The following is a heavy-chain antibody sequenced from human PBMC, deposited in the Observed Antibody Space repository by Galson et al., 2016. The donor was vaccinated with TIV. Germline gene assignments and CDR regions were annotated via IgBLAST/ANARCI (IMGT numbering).Heavy chain of an antibody. CDR2: MYPADSDT. CDR3: VRAPGYSGYSYGYFDS. D-gene: IGHD5-12*01. Sequence: QSGAEVKKPGQSLKISCKVSGYSFTSNWIGWVRQTPGKGLEWMGIMYPADSDTRYSPSFQGQVTISADESISTAYLQWSSLRASDSAMYYCVRAPGYSGYSYGYFDSWGQGTLVIVSS. J-gene: IGHJ4*02. V-gene: IGHV5-51*03. CDR1: GYSFTSNW.